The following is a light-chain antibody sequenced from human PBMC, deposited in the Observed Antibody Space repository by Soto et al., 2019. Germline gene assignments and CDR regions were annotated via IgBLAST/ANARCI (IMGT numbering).Light chain of an antibody. Sequence: EIVITQSPSTLSVSPGERVTFSCRASQRIYSNLAWYQHTPGQAPRLLISGASTGATGLPSRFSGSGSGTDFTLTINSLQSEDVAVYYCQQYHHWPVTFGGGTKVDIK. CDR3: QQYHHWPVT. V-gene: IGKV3-15*01. CDR2: GAS. J-gene: IGKJ4*01. CDR1: QRIYSN.